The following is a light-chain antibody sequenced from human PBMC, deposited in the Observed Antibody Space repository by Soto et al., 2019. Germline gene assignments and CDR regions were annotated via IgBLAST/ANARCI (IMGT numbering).Light chain of an antibody. CDR2: SAS. V-gene: IGKV1-5*03. CDR3: QEYNGNSGLT. CDR1: QTIRSW. Sequence: DIQMTQSPSTLSASVGDRVTITCRASQTIRSWLAWYQQKPGKAPELLIYSASGLESGVPSRFSGSGFGTEFPLTISSLQPDDFATYYCQEYNGNSGLTFGGGTKVEIK. J-gene: IGKJ4*01.